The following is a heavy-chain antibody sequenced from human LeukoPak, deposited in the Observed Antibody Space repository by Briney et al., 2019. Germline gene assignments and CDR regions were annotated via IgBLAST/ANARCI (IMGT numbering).Heavy chain of an antibody. V-gene: IGHV6-1*01. CDR1: GDSFSSNSAA. CDR2: TYYRSKWYN. CDR3: ARDQEQQLGFDY. J-gene: IGHJ4*02. Sequence: SQTLSLTCAISGDSFSSNSAAWHCLRQSPSRGLQSLGRTYYRSKWYNDYAVSVKSRITINPDTSKNQFSLQLNSVTPEDTAVYYCARDQEQQLGFDYWGQGTLVTVSS. D-gene: IGHD6-13*01.